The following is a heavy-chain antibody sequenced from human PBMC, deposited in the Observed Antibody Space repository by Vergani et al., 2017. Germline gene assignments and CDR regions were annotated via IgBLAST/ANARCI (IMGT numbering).Heavy chain of an antibody. V-gene: IGHV3-9*01. Sequence: EVQLVESGGGLVQPGRSLRLSCAASGFTFDDYAMHWVRQAPGKGLEWVSGISWNSGSIGYADSVKGRFTISRDNAKNSLYLQMNSLRAEDTAVYYCARSLPAASGTNTDAFDIWGQGTMVTVSS. J-gene: IGHJ3*02. CDR2: ISWNSGSI. CDR3: ARSLPAASGTNTDAFDI. CDR1: GFTFDDYA. D-gene: IGHD2-2*01.